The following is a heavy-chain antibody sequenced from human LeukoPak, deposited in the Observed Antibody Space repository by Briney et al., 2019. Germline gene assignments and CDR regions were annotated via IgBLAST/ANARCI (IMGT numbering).Heavy chain of an antibody. CDR2: IYYSGNT. CDR1: GGSISSYY. J-gene: IGHJ4*02. CDR3: ARDRSSGSGKYYFDY. D-gene: IGHD6-13*01. V-gene: IGHV4-59*01. Sequence: SETLSLTCTVSGGSISSYYWSWIRQPPGKGLEWIGYIYYSGNTYYNPSLKSRVTLSVDTSKNQFSLKLSSMTTADTAVYYCARDRSSGSGKYYFDYWGQGTLVTVSS.